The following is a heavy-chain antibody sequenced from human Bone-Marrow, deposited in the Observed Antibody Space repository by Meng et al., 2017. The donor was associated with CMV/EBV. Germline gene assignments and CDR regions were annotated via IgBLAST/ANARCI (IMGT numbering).Heavy chain of an antibody. D-gene: IGHD5-18*01. CDR3: ASGYSFGKFDY. V-gene: IGHV4-59*01. CDR1: GFTFSSYA. J-gene: IGHJ4*02. CDR2: IYYSGST. Sequence: ESLKISCAASGFTFSSYAMSWIRQPPGKGLEWIGYIYYSGSTNYNPSLKSRVTMSVDTSKNQFSLRLSSVTAADTAVYYCASGYSFGKFDYWGQGTLVTVSP.